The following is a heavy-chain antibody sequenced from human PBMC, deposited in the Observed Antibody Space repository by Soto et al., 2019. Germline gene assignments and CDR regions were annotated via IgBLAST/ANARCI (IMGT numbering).Heavy chain of an antibody. D-gene: IGHD3-16*01. J-gene: IGHJ5*02. CDR3: AKAGVITFGEAKNWFDP. CDR2: ISGSGGST. CDR1: GFTFSSYA. Sequence: EVQLLESGGGLVQPGGSLRLSCAASGFTFSSYAMSWVRQAPGKGLEWVSAISGSGGSTYYADSVKGRFTISRDNSKNTLYLQMNSLRAEDTAVYYCAKAGVITFGEAKNWFDPWGQGTLVTVSS. V-gene: IGHV3-23*01.